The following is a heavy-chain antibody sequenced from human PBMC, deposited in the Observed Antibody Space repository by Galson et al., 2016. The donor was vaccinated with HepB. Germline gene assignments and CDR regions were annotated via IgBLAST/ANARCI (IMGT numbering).Heavy chain of an antibody. CDR2: IIPIFGPT. J-gene: IGHJ6*02. CDR1: GGSFNSYA. Sequence: SVTVSCKASGGSFNSYAINWVRQAPGQGLQWMGGIIPIFGPTKYAQKFQGRVTITVDKSTTTVYMELSSLRSEDTAVYYCAAFAYYYDERQKPQYGMDVWGQGTTVTVSS. D-gene: IGHD3-22*01. V-gene: IGHV1-69*06. CDR3: AAFAYYYDERQKPQYGMDV.